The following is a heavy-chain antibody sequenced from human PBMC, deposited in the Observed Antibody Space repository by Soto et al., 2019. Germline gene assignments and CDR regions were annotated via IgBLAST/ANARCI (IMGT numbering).Heavy chain of an antibody. CDR2: INHSGST. CDR3: ARGRITGTRDNWFDP. V-gene: IGHV4-34*01. D-gene: IGHD1-7*01. CDR1: GGSISGYY. J-gene: IGHJ5*02. Sequence: SETLSLTCAVYGGSISGYYWSWIRQPPGKGLEWIGEINHSGSTNYNPSLKSRVTISVDTSKNQFSLKLSSVTAADTAVYYCARGRITGTRDNWFDPWGQGTLVTVSS.